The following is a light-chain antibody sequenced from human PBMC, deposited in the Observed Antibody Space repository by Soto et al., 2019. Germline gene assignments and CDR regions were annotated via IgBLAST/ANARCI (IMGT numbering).Light chain of an antibody. Sequence: QSALTQPASVSGSPGQSITISCTGTSSDVGGYNYVSWYQQYPGKAPQLMIYEVSNRPSGVSNRFSGSKSGNTASLTISGLQAEDEADYSCSSYTSISTLEVFGGGTKVTVL. J-gene: IGLJ2*01. CDR2: EVS. CDR1: SSDVGGYNY. V-gene: IGLV2-14*01. CDR3: SSYTSISTLEV.